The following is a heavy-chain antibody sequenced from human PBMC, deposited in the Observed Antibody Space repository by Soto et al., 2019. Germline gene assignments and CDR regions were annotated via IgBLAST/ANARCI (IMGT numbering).Heavy chain of an antibody. V-gene: IGHV2-5*01. CDR2: IYWNDEK. J-gene: IGHJ4*02. D-gene: IGHD4-4*01. Sequence: QITLKESGPTLVRPTETLTLTCTFSGFSLTTSGLGVGWIRQPPGKALEWLALIYWNDEKRYRPSLHSRLSITKDTSRNQVVLTMTNMDPVDTGTYYCTHRPTVTPGLNWGPGTLVTVSS. CDR1: GFSLTTSGLG. CDR3: THRPTVTPGLN.